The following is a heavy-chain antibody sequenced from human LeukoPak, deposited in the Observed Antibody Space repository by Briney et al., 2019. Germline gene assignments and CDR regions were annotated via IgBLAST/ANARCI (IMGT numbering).Heavy chain of an antibody. V-gene: IGHV1-2*02. CDR3: ARAGGSYYWVIDY. CDR1: GGTFNGYG. Sequence: ASVKVSCKASGGTFNGYGINWVRQAPGQGLEWMGGIIPIFGTANYAQKFQGRVTMTRDTSISTAYMELSRLRSDDTAVYYCARAGGSYYWVIDYWGQGTLVTVSS. CDR2: IIPIFGTA. J-gene: IGHJ4*02. D-gene: IGHD1-26*01.